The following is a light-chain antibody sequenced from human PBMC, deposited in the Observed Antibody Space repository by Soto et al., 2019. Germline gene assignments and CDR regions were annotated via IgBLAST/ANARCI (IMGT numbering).Light chain of an antibody. CDR1: SGHSSYA. CDR3: QTWGSGIRVV. Sequence: QPVLTQSPSASASLGASVKLTCTLSSGHSSYAIAWHQQQPEKGPRYLMKLNSDGSHRKGDGIPDRFSGSSSGAERYLTISSLQSEDEADYYCQTWGSGIRVVFGGGTKLPS. J-gene: IGLJ2*01. V-gene: IGLV4-69*01. CDR2: LNSDGSH.